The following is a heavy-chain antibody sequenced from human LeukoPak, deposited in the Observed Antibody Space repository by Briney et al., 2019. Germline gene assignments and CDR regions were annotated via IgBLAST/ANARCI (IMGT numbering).Heavy chain of an antibody. Sequence: ASVKVSCKASGYTFTSYGISWVRQAPGQGLEWMGWISAYNGNTNYAQKLQGRVTMTTDTSTSTAYMGLRSLRSDDTAVYYCARVTSVGGSGSYYNWFDPWGQGTLVTVSS. V-gene: IGHV1-18*01. CDR3: ARVTSVGGSGSYYNWFDP. D-gene: IGHD3-10*01. CDR2: ISAYNGNT. CDR1: GYTFTSYG. J-gene: IGHJ5*02.